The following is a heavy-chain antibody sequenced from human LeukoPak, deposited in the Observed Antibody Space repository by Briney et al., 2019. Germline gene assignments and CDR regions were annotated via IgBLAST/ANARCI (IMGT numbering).Heavy chain of an antibody. V-gene: IGHV4-4*07. J-gene: IGHJ5*02. CDR3: ARTKRSGWYEGNWFDP. CDR1: GGSISSYY. CDR2: IYTSGST. D-gene: IGHD6-19*01. Sequence: SETLSLTCTVSGGSISSYYWSWIRQPAGKGLEWIGRIYTSGSTNYNPSLKSRVTMSVDTSKNQFSLKLSSVTAADTAVYYCARTKRSGWYEGNWFDPWGQGTLVTVSS.